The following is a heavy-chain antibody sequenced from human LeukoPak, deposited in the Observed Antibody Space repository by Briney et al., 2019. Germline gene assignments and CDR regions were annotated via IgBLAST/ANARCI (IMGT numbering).Heavy chain of an antibody. CDR1: GFTFSSYW. D-gene: IGHD1-26*01. Sequence: GGSLRLSCAASGFTFSSYWMSWVRQAPGKGLEWVANIKQDGSEENYVDSVKGRFTISRDNAKNSLYLQMNSLRAEDTAVYYCAKDLLVVGATPQDYWGQGTLVTVSS. CDR2: IKQDGSEE. V-gene: IGHV3-7*01. J-gene: IGHJ4*02. CDR3: AKDLLVVGATPQDY.